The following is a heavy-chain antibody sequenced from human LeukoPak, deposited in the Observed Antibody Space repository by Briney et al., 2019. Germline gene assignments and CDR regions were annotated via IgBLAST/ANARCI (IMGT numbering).Heavy chain of an antibody. CDR2: IDPQSGET. V-gene: IGHV1-2*02. CDR3: TPGHGKSRVWLLDFDY. CDR1: VYTFAAHY. Sequence: ASVTVSCKTSVYTFAAHYIHWVRQPPWQGLEWVGWIDPQSGETNNSQKFRYRVTMTTHTTIKKPYMDVIGLPSDDPPVIFYTPGHGKSRVWLLDFDYWGEETLVIVSS. D-gene: IGHD6-19*01. J-gene: IGHJ4*02.